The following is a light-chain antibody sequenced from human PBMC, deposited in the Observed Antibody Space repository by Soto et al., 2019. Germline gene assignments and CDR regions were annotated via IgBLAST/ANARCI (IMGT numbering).Light chain of an antibody. J-gene: IGKJ5*01. CDR1: QSVSKS. Sequence: IVLTQSTATLSMSPGERATISCRASQSVSKSLGWYQQKPGQAPRLLIYDVSYRATGIPARFIGGGSGRNFSPPTSSRLPEDFAVYYCQQRSDWLPITFGQGTRLEIK. CDR2: DVS. V-gene: IGKV3-11*02. CDR3: QQRSDWLPIT.